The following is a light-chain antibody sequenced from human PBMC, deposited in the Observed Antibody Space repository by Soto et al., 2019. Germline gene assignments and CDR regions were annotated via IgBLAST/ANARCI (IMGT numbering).Light chain of an antibody. CDR3: QPYNSYRP. J-gene: IGKJ1*01. V-gene: IGKV1-5*01. Sequence: DIQMTQSPSSLSASVGDRVTITFRASQSIDTYLNWYQRKPGKAPNVLIYAASTLESGVPSRFSGSGSGTEFTLTISSLQPDDFATYYCQPYNSYRPFGQGTKVDIK. CDR2: AAS. CDR1: QSIDTY.